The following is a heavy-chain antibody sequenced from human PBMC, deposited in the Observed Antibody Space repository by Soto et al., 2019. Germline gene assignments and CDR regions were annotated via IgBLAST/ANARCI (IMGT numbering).Heavy chain of an antibody. CDR2: IGTAGDT. V-gene: IGHV3-13*01. D-gene: IGHD6-13*01. J-gene: IGHJ6*02. CDR1: GFTFSSYD. Sequence: EVQLVESGGGLVQPGGSLRLSCAASGFTFSSYDMHWVRQATGKGLEWVSAIGTAGDTYYPGSVKGRFTISRENAKNPLYLQMNSLRAEDTAVYYCARGLGAAGDPRYYYYGMDVWGQGTTVIVSS. CDR3: ARGLGAAGDPRYYYYGMDV.